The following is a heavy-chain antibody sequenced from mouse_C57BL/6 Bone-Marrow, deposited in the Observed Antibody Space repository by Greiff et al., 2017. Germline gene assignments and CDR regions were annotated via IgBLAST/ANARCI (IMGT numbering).Heavy chain of an antibody. D-gene: IGHD2-2*01. Sequence: DVKLQESGGGLVQPGESLKLSCESNEYEFPSHDMSWVRKTPEKRLELVAAINSDGGSTYYPDTMERRFIISRDNTKKTLYLQMSSLRSEDTALYYCARHGYGYYAMDYWGQGTSVTVSS. CDR1: EYEFPSHD. CDR3: ARHGYGYYAMDY. V-gene: IGHV5-2*01. CDR2: INSDGGST. J-gene: IGHJ4*01.